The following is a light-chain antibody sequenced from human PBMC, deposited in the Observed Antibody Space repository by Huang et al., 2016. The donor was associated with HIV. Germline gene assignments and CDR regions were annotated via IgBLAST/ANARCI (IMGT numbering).Light chain of an antibody. V-gene: IGKV3-15*01. CDR2: RAS. J-gene: IGKJ3*01. CDR3: QQYNNWPPEVT. Sequence: EIVLTQSPATLSVSPGERATLSCRASQSISTYLAWYQHKPAQAPRLLIYRASTRASGIPARFSGSGSGTEFTLTISSLQSEDFAVYYCQQYNNWPPEVTFGPGTKVDIK. CDR1: QSISTY.